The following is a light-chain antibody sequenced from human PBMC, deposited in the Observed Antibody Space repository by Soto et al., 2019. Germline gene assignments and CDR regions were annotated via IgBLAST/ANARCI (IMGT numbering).Light chain of an antibody. CDR2: DAS. J-gene: IGKJ1*01. Sequence: EIVLTQSPGTLSLSPGERATLSCRASQSVSSSDLVWYQQKPGQAPRLLIYDASSRATGIPDRFSGSGSGTDFTLTISRLEREDFAVYYCQQYGSSRWTFGQGTKVEI. CDR1: QSVSSSD. CDR3: QQYGSSRWT. V-gene: IGKV3-20*01.